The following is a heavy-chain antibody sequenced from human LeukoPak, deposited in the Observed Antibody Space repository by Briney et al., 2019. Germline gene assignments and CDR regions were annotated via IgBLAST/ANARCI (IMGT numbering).Heavy chain of an antibody. J-gene: IGHJ5*02. Sequence: GGSLRLSCAASGFTFDKHAMTWVRQAPGKGLEWVSAISGSGGSTYYADSVKGRFTISRDNSKNTLYLQMNSLRAEDTAVYYCAKDPESVAAYLSLTGGNWFDPWGQGTLVTVSS. D-gene: IGHD6-19*01. CDR1: GFTFDKHA. CDR3: AKDPESVAAYLSLTGGNWFDP. CDR2: ISGSGGST. V-gene: IGHV3-23*01.